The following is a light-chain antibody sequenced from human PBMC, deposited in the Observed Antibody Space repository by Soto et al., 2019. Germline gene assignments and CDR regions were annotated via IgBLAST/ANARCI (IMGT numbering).Light chain of an antibody. CDR2: EVG. J-gene: IGLJ1*01. CDR1: SIDVGAYNY. V-gene: IGLV2-14*01. Sequence: QSALTQFASVSGSPGQSITISCTGTSIDVGAYNYVSWYQQHPDKAPKLLIYEVGNRPSGVSFRFSGSKSGNTASLTISGLQAEDEADYYCSSYTARGTRVFGTGTRSPS. CDR3: SSYTARGTRV.